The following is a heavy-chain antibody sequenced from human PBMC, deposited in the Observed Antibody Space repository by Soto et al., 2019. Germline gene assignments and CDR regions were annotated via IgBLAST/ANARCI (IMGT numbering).Heavy chain of an antibody. Sequence: GESLKISCAASGFTFSSYAMSWVRQAPGKGLEWVSAISGSGGSTYYADSVKGRFTISRDNSKNTLYLQMNSLRAEDTAVYYCAKDIQWPTSEEAFDIWGQGTMVTVSS. J-gene: IGHJ3*02. D-gene: IGHD6-19*01. CDR1: GFTFSSYA. CDR2: ISGSGGST. V-gene: IGHV3-23*01. CDR3: AKDIQWPTSEEAFDI.